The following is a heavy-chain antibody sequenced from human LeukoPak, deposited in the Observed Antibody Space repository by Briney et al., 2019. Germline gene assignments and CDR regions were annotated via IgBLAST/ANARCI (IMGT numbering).Heavy chain of an antibody. J-gene: IGHJ4*02. Sequence: GGSLRLSCAASGFTFSSYTMSWVRQAPGKGLEWVSAISGSGGSTYNADSVKGRFTISRDNAKNSLYLQMNSLRAEDTAVYYCARDVTGDCWGQGTLVTVSS. CDR2: ISGSGGST. V-gene: IGHV3-23*01. CDR3: ARDVTGDC. D-gene: IGHD7-27*01. CDR1: GFTFSSYT.